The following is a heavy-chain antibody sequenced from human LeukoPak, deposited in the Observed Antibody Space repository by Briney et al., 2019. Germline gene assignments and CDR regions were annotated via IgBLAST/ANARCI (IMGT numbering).Heavy chain of an antibody. V-gene: IGHV3-48*04. J-gene: IGHJ6*03. CDR2: ISSSSSTI. CDR1: GFTFSSYS. CDR3: ARDTLTSRWWYYYYMDV. Sequence: PGGSLRLSCAASGFTFSSYSMNWVRQAPGKGLEWVSYISSSSSTIYYADSVKGRFTISRDNAKNSLYLQMNSLRAEDTAVYYCARDTLTSRWWYYYYMDVWGKGTTVTVSS. D-gene: IGHD2-8*02.